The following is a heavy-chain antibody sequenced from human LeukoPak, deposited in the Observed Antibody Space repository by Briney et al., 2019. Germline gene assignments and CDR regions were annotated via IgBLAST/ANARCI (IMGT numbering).Heavy chain of an antibody. V-gene: IGHV1-46*01. CDR3: ARETIAAAGTQT. Sequence: EASVKVSCKASGYTFTSYYMHWVRQAPGQGLEWMGIINPSGGSTSYAQKFQGRVTMTRDASTSTVYMELSSLRSEDTAVYYCARETIAAAGTQTWGQGTLVTVSS. D-gene: IGHD6-13*01. J-gene: IGHJ4*02. CDR2: INPSGGST. CDR1: GYTFTSYY.